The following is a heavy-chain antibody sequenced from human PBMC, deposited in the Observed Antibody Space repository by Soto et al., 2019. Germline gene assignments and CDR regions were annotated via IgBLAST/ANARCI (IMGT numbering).Heavy chain of an antibody. CDR3: TTDGRSWYVFDP. J-gene: IGHJ5*02. Sequence: EVQLVESGGGLVKPVGSLRLSCAASGFSFGDTWLNWVRQAPGRGLEWVGRIRSKTDGGTTDYAAPVKGRFTISRDDSTNTLYLQMNNLKTEDTAVYYCTTDGRSWYVFDPWGQGTLVTVSS. D-gene: IGHD6-13*01. CDR2: IRSKTDGGTT. V-gene: IGHV3-15*07. CDR1: GFSFGDTW.